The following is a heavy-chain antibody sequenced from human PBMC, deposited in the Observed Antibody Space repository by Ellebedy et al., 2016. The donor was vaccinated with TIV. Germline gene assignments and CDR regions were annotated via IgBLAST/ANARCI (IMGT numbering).Heavy chain of an antibody. Sequence: GSLRLXXTVSGGSISSYYWSWIRQPPGKGLEWIGHIYYSGSTNYNPSLKGRVTISVDTSKNQFSLKLSSVTAADTAVYYCAGRIPGAFDYWGQGTLVTVSS. V-gene: IGHV4-59*01. CDR3: AGRIPGAFDY. CDR2: IYYSGST. D-gene: IGHD3-10*01. CDR1: GGSISSYY. J-gene: IGHJ4*02.